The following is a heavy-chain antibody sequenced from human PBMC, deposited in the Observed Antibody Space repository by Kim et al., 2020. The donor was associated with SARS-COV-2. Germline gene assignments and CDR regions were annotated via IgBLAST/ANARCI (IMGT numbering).Heavy chain of an antibody. Sequence: GGSLRLSCAASGFTFGSYGMHWVRQAPGKGLEWVAVIWYDGSNKYYADSVKGRFTISRDNSKNTLYLQMNSLRAEDTAVYYCAKDHRFGAYGMDVWGQGTTVTVSS. CDR3: AKDHRFGAYGMDV. CDR2: IWYDGSNK. D-gene: IGHD3-10*01. J-gene: IGHJ6*02. V-gene: IGHV3-33*06. CDR1: GFTFGSYG.